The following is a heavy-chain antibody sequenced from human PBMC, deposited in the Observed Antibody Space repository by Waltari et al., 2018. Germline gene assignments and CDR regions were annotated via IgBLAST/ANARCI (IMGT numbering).Heavy chain of an antibody. D-gene: IGHD1-26*01. CDR3: AKAGGIYNYPLDP. Sequence: QVEESGGGVVEPGGAMRLSCVGSGHPFNQYGMHWVRQAPGKGLEWLAVISSDGSGKYYADSVKGRFTMSRDNSKNMVYLQMNSLRPEDTAVYYCAKAGGIYNYPLDPWGQGTLVTVSS. J-gene: IGHJ5*02. CDR2: ISSDGSGK. CDR1: GHPFNQYG. V-gene: IGHV3-30*18.